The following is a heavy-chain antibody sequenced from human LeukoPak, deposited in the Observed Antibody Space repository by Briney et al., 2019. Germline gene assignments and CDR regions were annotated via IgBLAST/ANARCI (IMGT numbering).Heavy chain of an antibody. D-gene: IGHD2-2*01. J-gene: IGHJ4*02. Sequence: GESLRISCKGSGYSFTSYWISWVRQMPGKGLEWMGRIDPSDSYTNYSPSFQGHVTISAHKSISTAYLQWSSLKASDTALYYCARLGYCSSTSCSEVYWGQGTLVTVSS. V-gene: IGHV5-10-1*01. CDR1: GYSFTSYW. CDR2: IDPSDSYT. CDR3: ARLGYCSSTSCSEVY.